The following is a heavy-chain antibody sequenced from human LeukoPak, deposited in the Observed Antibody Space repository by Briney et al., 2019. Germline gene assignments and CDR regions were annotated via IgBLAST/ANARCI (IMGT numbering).Heavy chain of an antibody. CDR2: IIPIFGTA. CDR3: AREGPRIAAAPNSFDY. Sequence: SSVKVSCRASGGTFLSYAISWVGQAPPQGLEWMGGIIPIFGTANYAQKFHGRVTITADESTSTAYVDLSSLRSEDTAVYFCAREGPRIAAAPNSFDYWGQGTLVTVSS. J-gene: IGHJ4*02. D-gene: IGHD6-13*01. V-gene: IGHV1-69*01. CDR1: GGTFLSYA.